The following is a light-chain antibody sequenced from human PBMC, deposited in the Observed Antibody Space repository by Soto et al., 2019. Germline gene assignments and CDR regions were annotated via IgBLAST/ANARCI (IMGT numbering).Light chain of an antibody. V-gene: IGLV1-40*01. Sequence: QSVLTQPPSVSGAPGQRVTISCTGSSSNIGAGYDVHWYQQLPGTAPKLLIYGNSNRPSGVPDRFSGSKSGTSASLAITGLQAEDEADYYCGSYRGSTTVYVFGSGTKVTVL. CDR1: SSNIGAGYD. CDR3: GSYRGSTTVYV. CDR2: GNS. J-gene: IGLJ1*01.